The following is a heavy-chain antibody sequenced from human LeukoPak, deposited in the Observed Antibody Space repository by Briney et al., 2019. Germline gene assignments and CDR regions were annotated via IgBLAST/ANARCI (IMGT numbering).Heavy chain of an antibody. V-gene: IGHV6-1*01. J-gene: IGHJ5*02. D-gene: IGHD3-10*01. CDR1: GDSVSSNSAA. CDR3: ARGLRYYGSGSQYPRNPVPSNWFDP. CDR2: TYYRSKWYN. Sequence: SQTLSLTCAISGDSVSSNSAAWNWIRQSPSRGLEWLGRTYYRSKWYNDYAVSVKSRITINPDTSKNQFSLQLNSVTPEDTAVYYCARGLRYYGSGSQYPRNPVPSNWFDPWGQGTLVTVSS.